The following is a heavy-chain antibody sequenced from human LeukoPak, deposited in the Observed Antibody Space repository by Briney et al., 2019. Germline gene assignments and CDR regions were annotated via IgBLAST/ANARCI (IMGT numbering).Heavy chain of an antibody. CDR2: ISSGGDST. CDR3: AKGNYYYYMDV. V-gene: IGHV3-23*01. J-gene: IGHJ6*03. CDR1: GFTFSTYA. Sequence: GGSLRLSCAASGFTFSTYAMTWVRQAPGKGLEWVSAISSGGDSTYYADSVKGRFTISRDNSKNTLYLQMNSLRVEDTAVYYCAKGNYYYYMDVWGNGTTVTVSS.